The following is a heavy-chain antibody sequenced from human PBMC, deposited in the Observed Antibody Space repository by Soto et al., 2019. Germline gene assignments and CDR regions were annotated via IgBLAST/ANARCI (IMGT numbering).Heavy chain of an antibody. J-gene: IGHJ6*02. Sequence: QVQLVESGGGVVQPGRSLRLSCAASGFTFSSYGMHWVRQAPGKGLEWVAVISYDGSNKYYADSVKGRFTISRDNSKNTLYLRMNSLRAEDTAVYYCAKDGSGYYVPYYYYYGMDVWGQGTTVTVSS. CDR3: AKDGSGYYVPYYYYYGMDV. V-gene: IGHV3-30*18. CDR1: GFTFSSYG. CDR2: ISYDGSNK. D-gene: IGHD3-3*01.